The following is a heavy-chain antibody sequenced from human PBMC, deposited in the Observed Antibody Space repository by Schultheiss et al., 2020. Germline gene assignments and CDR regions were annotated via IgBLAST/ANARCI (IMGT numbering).Heavy chain of an antibody. CDR2: IYSSGST. D-gene: IGHD5-18*01. CDR1: GGSFRGYY. Sequence: SETLSLTCAVYGGSFRGYYWSWIRQPAGKGLEWIGRIYSSGSTNYNPSLKSRVTISVDTSKNQFSLKLSSVTAADTAVYYCARSTVMAVYYFDYWGQGTLVTVSS. CDR3: ARSTVMAVYYFDY. V-gene: IGHV4-59*10. J-gene: IGHJ4*02.